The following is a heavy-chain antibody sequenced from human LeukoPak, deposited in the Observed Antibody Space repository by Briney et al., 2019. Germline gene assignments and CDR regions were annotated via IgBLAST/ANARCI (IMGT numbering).Heavy chain of an antibody. CDR3: ARLGFRTGDNSLADY. Sequence: SETLSLTCTVSGGSISGYYWSWIRQPPGKGLECIGYIFYSGSTNYNPSFKSRVSISLDTSKSQFSLKLTSVTAADTAMYYCARLGFRTGDNSLADYWGRGTQVAVSS. J-gene: IGHJ4*02. CDR2: IFYSGST. V-gene: IGHV4-59*08. CDR1: GGSISGYY. D-gene: IGHD2-8*02.